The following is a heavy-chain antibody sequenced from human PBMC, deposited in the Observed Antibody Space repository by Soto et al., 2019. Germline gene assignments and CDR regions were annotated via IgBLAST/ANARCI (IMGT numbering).Heavy chain of an antibody. CDR1: GGSISSSSYY. V-gene: IGHV4-39*01. CDR2: IYYSGST. J-gene: IGHJ5*02. CDR3: ASPQIAFYDWCDP. Sequence: SETLSLTSTVSGGSISSSSYYWGWIRQTPGKGLEWIGSIYYSGSTYYNPALKSRVTISVDTSKNQFSLKLSSVTAAATSVYYRASPQIAFYDWCDPWGQGTLVTVSS. D-gene: IGHD3-3*02.